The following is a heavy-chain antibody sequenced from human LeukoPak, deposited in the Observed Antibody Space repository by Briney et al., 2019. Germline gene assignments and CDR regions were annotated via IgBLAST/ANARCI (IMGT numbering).Heavy chain of an antibody. V-gene: IGHV3-23*01. CDR1: GFTFSSYA. CDR2: ISGSGGST. Sequence: GGSLRLSCAASGFTFSSYAMSWVRQAPGKGLEWVSAISGSGGSTYYADSVKGRFTISRDNSKNTLYLQMNSLRAEDTAVYYCARCSGGSSYSAGLDYWGQGTLVTVSS. CDR3: ARCSGGSSYSAGLDY. J-gene: IGHJ4*02. D-gene: IGHD2-15*01.